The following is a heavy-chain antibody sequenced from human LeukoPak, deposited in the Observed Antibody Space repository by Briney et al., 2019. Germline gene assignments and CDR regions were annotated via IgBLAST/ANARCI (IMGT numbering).Heavy chain of an antibody. V-gene: IGHV3-48*01. CDR3: VRDRDYYDSSSYYAYYYYMDV. CDR1: GFTFGSYS. D-gene: IGHD3-22*01. J-gene: IGHJ6*03. CDR2: IGRSSSSI. Sequence: GGSLRLSCAASGFTFGSYSINWVRQAPGKGLEWVSYIGRSSSSIYYADSVKGRFTISRDNAKDSVYLQMNSLRAEDTAVYYCVRDRDYYDSSSYYAYYYYMDVWGKGTTVTVSS.